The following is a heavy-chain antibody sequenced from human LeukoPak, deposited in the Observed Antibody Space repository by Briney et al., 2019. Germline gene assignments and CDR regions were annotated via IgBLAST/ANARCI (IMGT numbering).Heavy chain of an antibody. CDR2: VFYSGST. J-gene: IGHJ6*03. D-gene: IGHD3-16*01. Sequence: SETLSLTCTVSGASIITSDYFWGWIRQSPGKGLEWLGSVFYSGSTHDNPSLKSRVTISIDTSKNQFSVKLSSVTAADTAVYYCARHVLRGYFYMDVWGKGTTVIVSS. V-gene: IGHV4-39*01. CDR3: ARHVLRGYFYMDV. CDR1: GASIITSDYF.